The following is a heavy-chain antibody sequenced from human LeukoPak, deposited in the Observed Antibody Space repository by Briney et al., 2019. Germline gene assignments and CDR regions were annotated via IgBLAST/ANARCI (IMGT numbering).Heavy chain of an antibody. CDR1: GFTFSTYG. CDR2: IRYDGRNK. J-gene: IGHJ4*02. D-gene: IGHD3-16*01. V-gene: IGHV3-30*02. CDR3: ARDGQYDYVWGSFDY. Sequence: GGSLRLSCAASGFTFSTYGMHWVRQAPGKGLEWVAFIRYDGRNKYYADSVKGRFTISRDNSKNTLCLQMNSLRAEDTAVYYCARDGQYDYVWGSFDYWGQGTLVTVSS.